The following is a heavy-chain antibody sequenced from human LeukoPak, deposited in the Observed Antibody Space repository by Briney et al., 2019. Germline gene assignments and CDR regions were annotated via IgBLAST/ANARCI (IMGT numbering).Heavy chain of an antibody. CDR1: GYTFTSYG. CDR2: ISAYNGNT. CDR3: ARLPHKGYSSGHDLDY. V-gene: IGHV1-18*01. Sequence: ASVKVSCKASGYTFTSYGISWVRQAPGQGLEWMGWISAYNGNTNYAQKLQGRVTMTTDTSTSTAYMELRSLRSDDTAVYYCARLPHKGYSSGHDLDYWGQGTLVTVSS. J-gene: IGHJ4*02. D-gene: IGHD6-19*01.